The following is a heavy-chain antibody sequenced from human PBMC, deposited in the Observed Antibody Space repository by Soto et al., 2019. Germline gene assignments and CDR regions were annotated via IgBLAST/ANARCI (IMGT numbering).Heavy chain of an antibody. D-gene: IGHD6-13*01. V-gene: IGHV1-8*01. CDR1: GYTFTSYD. J-gene: IGHJ4*02. Sequence: SVKVSCNASGYTFTSYDINWVRQATGQGLEWMGWMNPNSGNTGDAQKFQGRVTMARNTSISTAYMELSSLRSEETAVYYCARGFGSSWYGWGQGTLVTVSS. CDR2: MNPNSGNT. CDR3: ARGFGSSWYG.